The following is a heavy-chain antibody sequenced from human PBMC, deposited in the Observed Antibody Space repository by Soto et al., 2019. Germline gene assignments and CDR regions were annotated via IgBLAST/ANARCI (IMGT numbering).Heavy chain of an antibody. CDR3: TTDTVVRCGDCYS. J-gene: IGHJ5*02. CDR1: GFTFSNAW. Sequence: GGSLRLSCAASGFTFSNAWMSWVRQAPGKGLEWVGRIKSKTDGGTTDYAAPVKGRFTISRDDSKNTLYLQMNSLKTEDTAVYYCTTDTVVRCGDCYSWGQGTLVTVSS. CDR2: IKSKTDGGTT. V-gene: IGHV3-15*01. D-gene: IGHD2-21*02.